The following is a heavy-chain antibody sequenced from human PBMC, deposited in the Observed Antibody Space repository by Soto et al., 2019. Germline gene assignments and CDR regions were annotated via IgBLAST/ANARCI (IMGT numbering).Heavy chain of an antibody. Sequence: PSETLSLTCSVSGAALNSGNYYWSWIRQVPGKGLEWTGHIYVTGAVDYNPSLRDRITISQDTSERQFSLNLRLVTAADTAVYYCARLRIATNNYKWFDPWGQGALVPVS. CDR3: ARLRIATNNYKWFDP. CDR2: IYVTGAV. CDR1: GAALNSGNYY. D-gene: IGHD2-21*01. J-gene: IGHJ5*02. V-gene: IGHV4-31*03.